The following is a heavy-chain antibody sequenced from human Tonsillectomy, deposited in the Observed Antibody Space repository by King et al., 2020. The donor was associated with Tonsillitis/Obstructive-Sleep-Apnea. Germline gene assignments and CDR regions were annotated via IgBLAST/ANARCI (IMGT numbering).Heavy chain of an antibody. CDR2: IYYSGST. Sequence: QLQESGPGLVKPSQTLSLTCTVSGGSISSGGYYWSWIRQHPGKGLEWIGNIYYSGSTYYNPSLKSRVTISVDTSKNQFSLKLSSVTAADTAVYYCARGPYDSSTSDAFDIWGQGTMVTVSS. D-gene: IGHD3-22*01. CDR1: GGSISSGGYY. J-gene: IGHJ3*02. CDR3: ARGPYDSSTSDAFDI. V-gene: IGHV4-31*03.